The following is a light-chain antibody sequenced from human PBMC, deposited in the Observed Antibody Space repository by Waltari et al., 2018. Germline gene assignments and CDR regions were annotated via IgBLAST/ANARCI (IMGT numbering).Light chain of an antibody. CDR3: QLWDSSSDHVV. V-gene: IGLV3-21*02. CDR2: DDV. J-gene: IGLJ2*01. Sequence: SYVLTQPPSVSVAPGQTARINGGGNELGSKSGTWYQQKPGPAPVLVVYDDVERPSGIPERFSGSNSGNTATLTINGVAAGDEADYYCQLWDSSSDHVVFAGGTKLTVL. CDR1: ELGSKS.